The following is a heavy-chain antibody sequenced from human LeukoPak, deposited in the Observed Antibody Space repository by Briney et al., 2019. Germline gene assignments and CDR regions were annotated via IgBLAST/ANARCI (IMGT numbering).Heavy chain of an antibody. Sequence: SETLSLTCTVSGGSISRDYWSWIRQPPGKGLEWIGYIYYSGSTNYNPSLKSRVTISVDTSKNQFSLKLSSVTAADTAVYYCARVGRSDFWSGYSLYYYYYYMDVWGKGTTVTVSS. CDR1: GGSISRDY. V-gene: IGHV4-59*01. D-gene: IGHD3-3*01. J-gene: IGHJ6*03. CDR3: ARVGRSDFWSGYSLYYYYYYMDV. CDR2: IYYSGST.